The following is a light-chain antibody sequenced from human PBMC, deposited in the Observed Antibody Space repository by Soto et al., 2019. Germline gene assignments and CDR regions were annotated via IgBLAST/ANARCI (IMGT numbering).Light chain of an antibody. CDR1: QDIEDD. CDR2: ATS. Sequence: ALQMTQSPSSLSASVGDTVTITCRASQDIEDDLGWYQQKPGKAPKLLIYATSSLQSGVPSRFSGSGSGTDFSLSIRSLQPEDSATYYCLHDYNYPRTFGQGTKVDIK. CDR3: LHDYNYPRT. V-gene: IGKV1-6*01. J-gene: IGKJ1*01.